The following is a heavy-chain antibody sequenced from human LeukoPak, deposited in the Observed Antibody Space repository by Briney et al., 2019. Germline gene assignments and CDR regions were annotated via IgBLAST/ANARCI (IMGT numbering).Heavy chain of an antibody. CDR3: AKDRIDDSSGYYHNYFDY. D-gene: IGHD3-22*01. J-gene: IGHJ4*02. Sequence: PGGSLRLSCAASGFTFDDYAVHWVRQAPGKGLEWVSLISWDGGSTYYADSVKGRFTISRDNSKNSLYLQMNSLRAEDTALYYCAKDRIDDSSGYYHNYFDYWGQGTLVTVSS. CDR2: ISWDGGST. V-gene: IGHV3-43D*03. CDR1: GFTFDDYA.